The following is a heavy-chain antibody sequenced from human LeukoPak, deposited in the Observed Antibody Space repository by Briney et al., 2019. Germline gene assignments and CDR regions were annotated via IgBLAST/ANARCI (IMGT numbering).Heavy chain of an antibody. CDR3: ARTTYYYDSSGYGYYFDY. V-gene: IGHV4-59*08. J-gene: IGHJ4*02. CDR2: IYYSGST. D-gene: IGHD3-22*01. CDR1: GGSISSYY. Sequence: SETLSLTCTVSGGSISSYYWSWIRQPPGKGLEWIGYIYYSGSTNYNPSLKSRVIISVDTSKNQFSLKLSSVTAADTAVYYCARTTYYYDSSGYGYYFDYWGQGTLVTVSS.